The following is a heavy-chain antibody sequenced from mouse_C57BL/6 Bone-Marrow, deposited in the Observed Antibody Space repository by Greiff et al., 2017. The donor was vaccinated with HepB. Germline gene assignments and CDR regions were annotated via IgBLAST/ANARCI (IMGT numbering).Heavy chain of an antibody. CDR2: IYPRSGNT. CDR1: GYTFTSYG. Sequence: QVQLKESGAELARPGASVKLSCKASGYTFTSYGISWVKQRTGQGLEWIGEIYPRSGNTYYNEKLKGKATLTADKSSSTAYMELRSLTSEDSAVYFCARAGVYYDYEGFAYWGQGTLVTVSA. D-gene: IGHD2-4*01. CDR3: ARAGVYYDYEGFAY. V-gene: IGHV1-81*01. J-gene: IGHJ3*01.